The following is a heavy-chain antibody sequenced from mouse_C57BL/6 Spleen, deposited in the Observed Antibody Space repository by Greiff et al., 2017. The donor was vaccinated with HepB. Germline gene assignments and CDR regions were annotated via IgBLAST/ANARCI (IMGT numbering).Heavy chain of an antibody. Sequence: QVQLQQPGAELVKPGASVKLSCKASGYTFTSYWMHWVKQRPGRGLEWIGRIDPNSGGTKYNEKFKSKATLTVDKPSSTAYMHLSSLTSEDSAVYYGARGDYCGSSLAYWGQGTLVTVSA. J-gene: IGHJ3*01. D-gene: IGHD1-1*01. CDR1: GYTFTSYW. CDR3: ARGDYCGSSLAY. CDR2: IDPNSGGT. V-gene: IGHV1-72*01.